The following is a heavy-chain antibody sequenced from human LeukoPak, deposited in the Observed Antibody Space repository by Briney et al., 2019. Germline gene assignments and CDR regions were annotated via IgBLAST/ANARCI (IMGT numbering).Heavy chain of an antibody. V-gene: IGHV3-30*18. CDR3: AKPVYDTNSGNFGIDY. D-gene: IGHD2-8*01. CDR1: GFTFSAYG. Sequence: GGSLRLSCAASGFTFSAYGMHWVRQAPGKGLEWVAVMSYDGRHIYYADSVKGRFTISRDSSKNTLYLQMNSLRTGDTAVYFCAKPVYDTNSGNFGIDYWGQGTLVTVSS. J-gene: IGHJ4*02. CDR2: MSYDGRHI.